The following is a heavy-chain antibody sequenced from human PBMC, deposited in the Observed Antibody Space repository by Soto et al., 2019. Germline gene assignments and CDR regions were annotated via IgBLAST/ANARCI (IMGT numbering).Heavy chain of an antibody. Sequence: QVQLEQGGAGLLKPSDTLSLTCAVHGGSFSGYSWSWIRQSPGKGLEWIGEINHSGSIAYDPSLQSRVTISGDRSKNQVSLNLSSVTVADTGVYYCARNRAFDIWGQGTVVTVSP. CDR3: ARNRAFDI. V-gene: IGHV4-34*02. CDR1: GGSFSGYS. J-gene: IGHJ3*02. CDR2: INHSGSI.